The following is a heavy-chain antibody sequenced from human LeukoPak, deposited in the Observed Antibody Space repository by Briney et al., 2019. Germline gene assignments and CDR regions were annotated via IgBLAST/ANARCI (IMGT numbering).Heavy chain of an antibody. V-gene: IGHV3-21*01. D-gene: IGHD3-22*01. CDR2: ISTGSSFI. Sequence: GRSLRLSCAASGFTFSSYGMPWVRQAPGKGLEWVSSISTGSSFIYYADSVKGRFTISGDIAKNSLYLQMNSLRAEDTAVYYCARTDYYDKSIDYWGQGTLVTVSS. CDR3: ARTDYYDKSIDY. CDR1: GFTFSSYG. J-gene: IGHJ4*02.